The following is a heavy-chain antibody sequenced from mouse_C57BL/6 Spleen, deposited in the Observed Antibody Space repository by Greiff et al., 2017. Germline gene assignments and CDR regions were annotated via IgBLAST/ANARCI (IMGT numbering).Heavy chain of an antibody. J-gene: IGHJ2*01. CDR1: GYSITSGYY. Sequence: ESGPGLVKPSQSLSLTCSVTGYSITSGYYWNWIRQFPGNKLEWMGYISYDGSNNYNPSLKNRISITRDTSKNQFFLKLNSVTTEDTATYYCAGLGRVDYWGQGTTLTVSS. V-gene: IGHV3-6*01. CDR2: ISYDGSN. CDR3: AGLGRVDY. D-gene: IGHD4-1*01.